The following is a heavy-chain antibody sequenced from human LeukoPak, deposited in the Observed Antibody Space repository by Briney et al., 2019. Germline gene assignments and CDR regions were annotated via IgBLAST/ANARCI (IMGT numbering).Heavy chain of an antibody. CDR2: ISSGGRT. Sequence: SGTLSLTCAVYGGSFSGYYWTWIRQSPVKGLEWIGEISSGGRTNDNPSLKSRVSISVDTSKSQFSLNLSSVTAADTAVYYCARVVQRRTTGDIFGRYFDFWGQGSLVTVSS. D-gene: IGHD3-3*02. CDR3: ARVVQRRTTGDIFGRYFDF. CDR1: GGSFSGYY. V-gene: IGHV4-34*01. J-gene: IGHJ4*02.